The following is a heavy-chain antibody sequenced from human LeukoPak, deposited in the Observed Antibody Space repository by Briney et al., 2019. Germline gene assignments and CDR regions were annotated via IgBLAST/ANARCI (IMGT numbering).Heavy chain of an antibody. CDR2: IYHSGST. Sequence: PSGTLSLTCAVSGCTISSNNWRRWVRQPPGKGVEWVGEIYHSGSTNYNPSLKSRVTISVDKSKNQFSLKLSSVTAADTAVYYCVRAVDYGDYGWFDPWGQGTLVTVSS. CDR1: GCTISSNNW. J-gene: IGHJ5*02. V-gene: IGHV4-4*02. CDR3: VRAVDYGDYGWFDP. D-gene: IGHD4-17*01.